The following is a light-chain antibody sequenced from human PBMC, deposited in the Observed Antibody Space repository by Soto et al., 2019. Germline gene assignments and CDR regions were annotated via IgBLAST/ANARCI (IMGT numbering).Light chain of an antibody. Sequence: EIVLTQSPGTLSLSPGERATLSCRASQSVSSSYLAWYQQKPGQAPRLLIYGASSRATGIPDRFSGSGSGTVLTITISSMEPVDFAVYYCQKYGSSSLVTFGPGTKVDIK. CDR3: QKYGSSSLVT. CDR1: QSVSSSY. V-gene: IGKV3-20*01. CDR2: GAS. J-gene: IGKJ3*01.